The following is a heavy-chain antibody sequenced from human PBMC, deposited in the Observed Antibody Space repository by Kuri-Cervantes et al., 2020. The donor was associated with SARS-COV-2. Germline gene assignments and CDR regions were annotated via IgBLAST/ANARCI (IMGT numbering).Heavy chain of an antibody. CDR1: GYTFTGYY. CDR3: ARKSNYHGPIDY. Sequence: ASVKVSCKASGYTFTGYYMHWVRQAPGQGLEWMGWINPNSGGTNYAQKFQGRVTMTRDTSISTAYMELSRLRSDDTAVYYCARKSNYHGPIDYWGQGTLVTVSS. D-gene: IGHD4-11*01. J-gene: IGHJ4*02. CDR2: INPNSGGT. V-gene: IGHV1-2*02.